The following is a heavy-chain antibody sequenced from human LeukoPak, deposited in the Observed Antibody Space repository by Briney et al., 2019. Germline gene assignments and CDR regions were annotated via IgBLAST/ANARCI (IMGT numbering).Heavy chain of an antibody. Sequence: SETLSLTCTVSGGSISSSTYFWGWIRQPPGKGLEWIGSMYYSGSTYYNPSLKSRVTISVDTSKNQFSLKLSSVTAADTAVYYCARARCSGGSCYQYYGDYEGEFDYWGQGTLVTVSS. CDR1: GGSISSSTYF. J-gene: IGHJ4*02. CDR2: MYYSGST. V-gene: IGHV4-39*07. D-gene: IGHD2-15*01. CDR3: ARARCSGGSCYQYYGDYEGEFDY.